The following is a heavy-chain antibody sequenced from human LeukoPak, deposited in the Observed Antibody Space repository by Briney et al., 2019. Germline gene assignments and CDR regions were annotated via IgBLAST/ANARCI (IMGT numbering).Heavy chain of an antibody. J-gene: IGHJ5*02. Sequence: ASVKLSCKASPYTFNKYYIHWVRQAPGQGLEWMGVINPSGRSASYAQRFQGRVTMTRDTSASTVYMDLSSLTSDDTAVYYCARDSVELERRNWFDPWGQGTLVTVPS. CDR2: INPSGRSA. D-gene: IGHD1-1*01. CDR3: ARDSVELERRNWFDP. V-gene: IGHV1-46*02. CDR1: PYTFNKYY.